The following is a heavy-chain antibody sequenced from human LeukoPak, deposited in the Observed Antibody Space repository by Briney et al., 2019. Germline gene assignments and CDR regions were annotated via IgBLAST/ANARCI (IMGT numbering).Heavy chain of an antibody. CDR2: MSYDGSNT. J-gene: IGHJ5*02. CDR3: ARGAWIQLWYSNWFDP. D-gene: IGHD5-18*01. V-gene: IGHV3-30*03. CDR1: GFTFSNYG. Sequence: GRSLRLSCAASGFTFSNYGMHWVRQAPGKGLEWVAVMSYDGSNTYYADSVKGRFTISRDNSKNTLYLQMNSLRAEDTALYYCARGAWIQLWYSNWFDPWGQGTLVTVSS.